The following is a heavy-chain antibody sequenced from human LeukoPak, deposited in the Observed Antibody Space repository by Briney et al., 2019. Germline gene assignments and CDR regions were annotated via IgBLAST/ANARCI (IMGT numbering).Heavy chain of an antibody. CDR1: GFSVSAYG. D-gene: IGHD1-26*01. CDR2: IRYDGSNK. V-gene: IGHV3-30*02. CDR3: VKDYTRGGNYLNDAFDI. Sequence: PGGSLRLSCAASGFSVSAYGMHWVPQAPGKGLEWIASIRYDGSNKYYADSVKGRLTISRDNAKNTLYLQMYSLRAEDTAVYYCVKDYTRGGNYLNDAFDIWGPGTMVAVS. J-gene: IGHJ3*02.